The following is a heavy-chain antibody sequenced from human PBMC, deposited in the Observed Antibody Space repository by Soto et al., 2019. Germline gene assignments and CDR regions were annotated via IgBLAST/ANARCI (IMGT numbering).Heavy chain of an antibody. Sequence: SETLSLTCAVYGGSFSGYYWSWIRQPPGKGLEWIGEINHSGSTNYNPSLKSRVTISVDTSKNQFSLKLSSVTAADTAVYYCARGRDSRSSRSVVYFDYWGQGTLVTVSS. CDR1: GGSFSGYY. D-gene: IGHD6-6*01. CDR3: ARGRDSRSSRSVVYFDY. J-gene: IGHJ4*02. CDR2: INHSGST. V-gene: IGHV4-34*01.